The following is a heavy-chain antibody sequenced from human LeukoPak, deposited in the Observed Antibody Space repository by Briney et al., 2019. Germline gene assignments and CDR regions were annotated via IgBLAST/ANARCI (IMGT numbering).Heavy chain of an antibody. CDR3: AKDYLRYSSPSVDY. CDR1: GFIFSTYG. J-gene: IGHJ4*02. Sequence: GGSLRLSCAVSGFIFSTYGMHWVRHAPGKGLEWLAVISYDGSKKYYADSVKGRFTISRDNSKNTLYVEMNSLRAEDTAVYYCAKDYLRYSSPSVDYWGQGTLVTVSS. CDR2: ISYDGSKK. V-gene: IGHV3-30*18. D-gene: IGHD6-6*01.